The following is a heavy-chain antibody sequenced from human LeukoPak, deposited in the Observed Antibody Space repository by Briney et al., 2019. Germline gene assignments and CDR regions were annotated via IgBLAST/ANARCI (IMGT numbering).Heavy chain of an antibody. J-gene: IGHJ4*02. CDR3: ARDHWGGFNYGFDY. Sequence: GGSLRLSCAASGFTFSSYAVHWVRQAPGKGLEWVAVISYDGSNKYYADSVKGRFTISRDNSKNTLYLQMNSLRAEDTAVYYCARDHWGGFNYGFDYWGQGTLVTVSS. CDR1: GFTFSSYA. D-gene: IGHD5-18*01. CDR2: ISYDGSNK. V-gene: IGHV3-30*04.